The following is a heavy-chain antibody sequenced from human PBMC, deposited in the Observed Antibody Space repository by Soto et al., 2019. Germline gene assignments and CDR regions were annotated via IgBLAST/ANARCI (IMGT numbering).Heavy chain of an antibody. Sequence: GGPLIVSCAASGFTFSSYAMNWVRQTQERGLEWVSSISSTSSYTHYADSVKGRFTISRDNANNSLFLQMNSLRAEDTAVYYCARDLALAGNYWGQGALVTVSS. V-gene: IGHV3-21*01. CDR3: ARDLALAGNY. J-gene: IGHJ4*02. CDR1: GFTFSSYA. D-gene: IGHD6-19*01. CDR2: ISSTSSYT.